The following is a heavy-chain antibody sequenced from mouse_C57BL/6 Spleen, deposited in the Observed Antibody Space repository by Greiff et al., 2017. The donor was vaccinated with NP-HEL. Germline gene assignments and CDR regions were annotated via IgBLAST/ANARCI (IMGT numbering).Heavy chain of an antibody. CDR1: GYTFTDYN. D-gene: IGHD4-1*01. CDR3: ARPALGRGYVDY. CDR2: INPNNGGT. V-gene: IGHV1-18*01. Sequence: EVQLQQSGPELVKPGASVKIPCKASGYTFTDYNMDWVKQSHGKSLEWIGAINPNNGGTIYNQKFKGKATLTVDKSSSTAYMELRSLTSEDTAVYYCARPALGRGYVDYWGQGTTLTVSS. J-gene: IGHJ2*01.